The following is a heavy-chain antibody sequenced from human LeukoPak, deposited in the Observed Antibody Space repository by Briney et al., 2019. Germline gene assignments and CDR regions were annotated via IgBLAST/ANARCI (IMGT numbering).Heavy chain of an antibody. CDR3: ARGGLRYFDRSLPFDY. J-gene: IGHJ4*02. V-gene: IGHV4-59*01. CDR1: GGSISSYY. D-gene: IGHD3-9*01. Sequence: WETLSLTCTVSGGSISSYYWSWIRQPPGKGLEWIGYIYYSGSTNYNPSLKSRVTISVDTSKNQFSLKLSSVTAADTAVYYCARGGLRYFDRSLPFDYWGQGTLVTVSS. CDR2: IYYSGST.